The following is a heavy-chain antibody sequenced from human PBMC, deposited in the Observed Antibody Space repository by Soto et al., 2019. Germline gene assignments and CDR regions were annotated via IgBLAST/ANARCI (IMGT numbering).Heavy chain of an antibody. CDR2: ISGGGDAT. J-gene: IGHJ2*01. V-gene: IGHV3-23*01. CDR1: GFTFSEFA. CDR3: VKKIAGTTTSGAYWYFDL. Sequence: EVQLLESGGGLVQPGGSLTLSCAASGFTFSEFAMNWVRQAPGKGLEWVSGISGGGDATFYADSVKGRFTISRVQSKNTVYLQMSGLRAADTAVYYCVKKIAGTTTSGAYWYFDLWGRGTLVTVSS. D-gene: IGHD1-26*01.